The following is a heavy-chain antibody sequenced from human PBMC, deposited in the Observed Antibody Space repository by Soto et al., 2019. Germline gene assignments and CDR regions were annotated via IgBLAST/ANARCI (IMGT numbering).Heavy chain of an antibody. V-gene: IGHV3-21*01. Sequence: PGGSLRLSCAASGFTFSSYWMHWVRQAPGKGLVWVSHISGSSIYIHYADSVRGRFTISRDNAKNSVYLQMDSVRVEDTAVYYCAREGALKPFSSWGQGTLVTVSS. CDR2: ISGSSIYI. CDR3: AREGALKPFSS. CDR1: GFTFSSYW. J-gene: IGHJ5*02.